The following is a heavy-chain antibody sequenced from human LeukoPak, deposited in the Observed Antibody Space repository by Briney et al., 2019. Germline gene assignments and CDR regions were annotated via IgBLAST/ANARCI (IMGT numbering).Heavy chain of an antibody. CDR2: TIPIFNTP. CDR1: GGTFSSYA. Sequence: SVKVSCKASGGTFSSYAINWVRQAPGQGLEWMGGTIPIFNTPNYAQKFQGRVTITAVESMSTAYMELSSLRSEDTAVYYCARGWLAETTVVTPYNYWGQGTLVTVSS. D-gene: IGHD4-23*01. J-gene: IGHJ4*02. CDR3: ARGWLAETTVVTPYNY. V-gene: IGHV1-69*13.